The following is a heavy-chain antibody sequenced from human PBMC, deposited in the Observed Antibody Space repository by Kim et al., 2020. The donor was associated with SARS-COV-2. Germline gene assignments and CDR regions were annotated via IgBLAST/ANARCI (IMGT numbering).Heavy chain of an antibody. Sequence: SETLSLTCTVSGYSISSGYYWGWIRQPPGKGLEWIGSIYHSGSTYYNPSLKSRVTISVDTSKNQFSLKLSSVTAADTAVYYCARDPSTGYGEDFYYYYGMDVWGQGTTVTVSS. J-gene: IGHJ6*02. CDR3: ARDPSTGYGEDFYYYYGMDV. D-gene: IGHD4-17*01. CDR2: IYHSGST. V-gene: IGHV4-38-2*02. CDR1: GYSISSGYY.